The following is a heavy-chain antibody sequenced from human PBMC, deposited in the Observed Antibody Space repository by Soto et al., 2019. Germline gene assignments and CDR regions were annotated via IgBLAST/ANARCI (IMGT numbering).Heavy chain of an antibody. CDR1: GFTVSTYG. Sequence: QVPLVESGGGVVQPGRSLRLSCAVSGFTVSTYGMHWVRQAPGKGLEWVAVISRDGGTKYYADSVKGRFTISRDNCRNTLVLEMNSLRGDDMAVYYCTGEVASGYWGQGTLVTVSS. J-gene: IGHJ4*02. CDR2: ISRDGGTK. CDR3: TGEVASGY. D-gene: IGHD2-8*02. V-gene: IGHV3-30*03.